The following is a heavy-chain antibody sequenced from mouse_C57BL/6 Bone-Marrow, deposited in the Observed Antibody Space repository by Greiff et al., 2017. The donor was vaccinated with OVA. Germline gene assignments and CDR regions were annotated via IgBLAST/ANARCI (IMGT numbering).Heavy chain of an antibody. J-gene: IGHJ2*01. CDR1: GFTFSHYW. CDR3: TLGSSYYCDY. Sequence: VQLKQSGGGLVQPGGSMKLSCVASGFTFSHYWMNWVRQSPEKGLEWVAQIRLKSDTYATHYAESVKGRFTISRDDSKSSVYLQMNNLRAEDTGIYYCTLGSSYYCDYWGQGTTLTVSS. D-gene: IGHD1-1*01. V-gene: IGHV6-3*01. CDR2: IRLKSDTYAT.